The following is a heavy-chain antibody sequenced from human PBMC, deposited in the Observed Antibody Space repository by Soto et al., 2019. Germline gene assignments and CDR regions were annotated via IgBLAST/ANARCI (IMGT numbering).Heavy chain of an antibody. J-gene: IGHJ3*01. CDR3: ARDSRYCTDGGCSIMRDAFDV. CDR2: IYHSGAT. V-gene: IGHV4-4*02. D-gene: IGHD2-15*01. Sequence: QAQLQESGPGLVRPSGTLSLTCTVSRFSVTNNKYWNWVRQSPGKALEWIGEIYHSGATYCNPTLSGRDSISMDISKNQICLNVSSVTAAATAVYYCARDSRYCTDGGCSIMRDAFDVWGQGTLVTVSS. CDR1: RFSVTNNKY.